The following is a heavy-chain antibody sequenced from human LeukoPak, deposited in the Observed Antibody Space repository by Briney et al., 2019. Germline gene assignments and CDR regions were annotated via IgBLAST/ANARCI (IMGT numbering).Heavy chain of an antibody. CDR1: GFTFSSYA. CDR2: ISGSGGST. CDR3: AKDRHYDSSGYSNFDY. D-gene: IGHD3-22*01. Sequence: PGGSLRLSCAASGFTFSSYAMHWVRQAPGKGLEWVSAISGSGGSTYYADSVKGRFTISRDNSKNTLYLQMNSLRAEDTAVYYCAKDRHYDSSGYSNFDYWGQGTLVTVSS. V-gene: IGHV3-23*01. J-gene: IGHJ4*02.